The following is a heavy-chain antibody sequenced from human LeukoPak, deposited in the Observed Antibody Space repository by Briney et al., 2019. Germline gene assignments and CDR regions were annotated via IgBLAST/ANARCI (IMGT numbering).Heavy chain of an antibody. Sequence: GESLKISCKGSGFSLTDYWIGWVRQMPGKGLEWMGIIYPGDSDTRYSPSFQGRVTISADKSISTAYLQWGSLKASDTAMYYCARLFYGNKPHFDYWGQGTLVTVSS. D-gene: IGHD2/OR15-2a*01. CDR2: IYPGDSDT. CDR1: GFSLTDYW. CDR3: ARLFYGNKPHFDY. J-gene: IGHJ4*02. V-gene: IGHV5-51*01.